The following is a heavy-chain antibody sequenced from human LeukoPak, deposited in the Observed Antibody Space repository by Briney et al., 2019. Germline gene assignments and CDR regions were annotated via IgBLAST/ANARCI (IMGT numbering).Heavy chain of an antibody. J-gene: IGHJ5*02. V-gene: IGHV4-61*05. CDR1: GGSISSSSYY. Sequence: PSETLSLTCTVSGGSISSSSYYWSWIRQPPGKGLEWIGYIYYSGSTNYNPSLKSRVTISVDTSKNQFSLKLSSVTAADTAVYYCARHKMEWHDYRSRGKNWFDPWGQGTLVTVSS. CDR2: IYYSGST. D-gene: IGHD3-3*01. CDR3: ARHKMEWHDYRSRGKNWFDP.